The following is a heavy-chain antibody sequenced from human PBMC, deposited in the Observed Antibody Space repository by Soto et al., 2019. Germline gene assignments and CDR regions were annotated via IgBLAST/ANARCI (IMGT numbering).Heavy chain of an antibody. CDR1: GFTFTSYG. CDR3: ARGTAMVYYYYYGMDV. Sequence: ASVKVSCKASGFTFTSYGITWVRQAPGQGLEWMGWISANNGSTSYAQKFQGRVTMTRDTSTSTVYMELSSLRSEDTAVYYCARGTAMVYYYYYGMDVWGQGTTVTVSS. CDR2: ISANNGST. D-gene: IGHD5-18*01. J-gene: IGHJ6*02. V-gene: IGHV1-18*01.